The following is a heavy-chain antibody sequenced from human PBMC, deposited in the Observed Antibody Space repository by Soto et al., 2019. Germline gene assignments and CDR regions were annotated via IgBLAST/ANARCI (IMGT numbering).Heavy chain of an antibody. V-gene: IGHV3-53*02. Sequence: EVQLVETGGGWIQPGGSLRLSCAASGFTVSNNYMSWVRQAPGKGLEWVSLIYSGGSTFYADSVKGRFTISRDNSKNTLFLQMNSLRAEDTAVYFCATYTSVDYWGQGTLVTVSS. CDR1: GFTVSNNY. J-gene: IGHJ4*02. CDR2: IYSGGST. CDR3: ATYTSVDY. D-gene: IGHD6-25*01.